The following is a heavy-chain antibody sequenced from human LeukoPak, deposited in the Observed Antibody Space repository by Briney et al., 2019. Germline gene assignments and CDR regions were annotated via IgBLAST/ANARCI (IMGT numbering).Heavy chain of an antibody. Sequence: ASVKVSCKASGYTFTSYDINWVRQATGQGLEWMGWMNPNSGNTGYAQKFQGRVTMTRNTSISTAYMELSSLRSEDTAVYYCARNYYDSSGYYLEEHEDFDYWGQGTLVTVSS. V-gene: IGHV1-8*01. D-gene: IGHD3-22*01. CDR3: ARNYYDSSGYYLEEHEDFDY. J-gene: IGHJ4*02. CDR1: GYTFTSYD. CDR2: MNPNSGNT.